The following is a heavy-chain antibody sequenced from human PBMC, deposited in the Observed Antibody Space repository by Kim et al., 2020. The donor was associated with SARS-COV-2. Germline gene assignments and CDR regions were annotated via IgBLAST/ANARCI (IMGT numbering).Heavy chain of an antibody. CDR1: GFTFSDYY. D-gene: IGHD3-10*01. CDR3: ARCNGSGSYYRYYFDY. CDR2: ISSSSSYT. J-gene: IGHJ4*02. Sequence: GGSLRLSCAASGFTFSDYYMSWIRQAPGKGLEWVSYISSSSSYTNYADSVKGRFTISRDNAKNSLYLQMNSLRAEDTAVYYCARCNGSGSYYRYYFDYWGQGTLVTVSS. V-gene: IGHV3-11*03.